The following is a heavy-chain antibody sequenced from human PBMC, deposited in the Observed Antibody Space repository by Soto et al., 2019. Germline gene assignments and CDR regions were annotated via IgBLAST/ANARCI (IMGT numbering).Heavy chain of an antibody. CDR3: ARRHSVPYVWGSYRYRGYFDY. V-gene: IGHV4-34*01. Sequence: PSETLSLTCAVYGGSFSGYYWSWIRQPPGKGLEWIGEINHSGSTNYNPSLKSRVTISVDTSKNQFSLKLSSVTAADTAVYYCARRHSVPYVWGSYRYRGYFDYWGQGTLVTVSS. J-gene: IGHJ4*02. D-gene: IGHD3-16*02. CDR2: INHSGST. CDR1: GGSFSGYY.